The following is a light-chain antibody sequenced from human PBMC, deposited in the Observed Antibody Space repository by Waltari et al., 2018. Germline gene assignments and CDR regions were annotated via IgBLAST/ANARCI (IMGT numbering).Light chain of an antibody. Sequence: ALTQPRSVSGSPGQSVTISSPGLGSAVGDYKYVSWYHQRPGKAPNLLIYDVTKRPSGVPDRFSGSRSGNTASLTISGLQADDEADYYCCSYAGSHTYVFARGTTVTVL. CDR3: CSYAGSHTYV. CDR1: GSAVGDYKY. J-gene: IGLJ1*01. V-gene: IGLV2-11*01. CDR2: DVT.